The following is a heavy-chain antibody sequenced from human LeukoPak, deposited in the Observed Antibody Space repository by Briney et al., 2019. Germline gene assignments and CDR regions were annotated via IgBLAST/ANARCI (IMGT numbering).Heavy chain of an antibody. D-gene: IGHD3-22*01. CDR1: GFTFSSYW. CDR2: IKQDGSEK. Sequence: HTGGSLRLSCAASGFTFSSYWMSWVRQAPGKGLEWVANIKQDGSEKYYVDSVKGRLTISRGNSKNTLYLQMDRLRAEDTAVYYCAKDGLPSSGYYVSVESYFDYWGQGTLVTVSS. V-gene: IGHV3-7*03. J-gene: IGHJ4*02. CDR3: AKDGLPSSGYYVSVESYFDY.